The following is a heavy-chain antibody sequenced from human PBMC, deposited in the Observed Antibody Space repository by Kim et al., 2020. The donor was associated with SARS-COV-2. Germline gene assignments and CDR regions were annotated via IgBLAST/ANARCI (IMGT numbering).Heavy chain of an antibody. CDR3: AADGKPGYGMDV. V-gene: IGHV4-34*01. CDR2: TNHSGST. Sequence: SETLSLTCAVYGGSFSGYNWSWIRQPPGKGLEWIGETNHSGSTNYNPSLKSRVTISVDTSKNQFSLKRCSVTAADTAVYYCAADGKPGYGMDVWGQGTTVTVSS. J-gene: IGHJ6*02. CDR1: GGSFSGYN.